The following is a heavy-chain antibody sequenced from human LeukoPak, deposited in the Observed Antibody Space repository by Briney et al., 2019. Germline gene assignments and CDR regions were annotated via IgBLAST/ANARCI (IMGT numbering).Heavy chain of an antibody. D-gene: IGHD3-10*01. CDR2: INPSGGST. CDR3: ARGPSITMVRGGQWYYYMDV. CDR1: GYTSTSYY. V-gene: IGHV1-46*01. Sequence: ASVKVSCKASGYTSTSYYIHWVRQAPGQGLEWMGLINPSGGSTNYAQKFQGRVTMTRDTSTSTVYMELSSLRSEDTAVYYYARGPSITMVRGGQWYYYMDVWGKGTTVTISS. J-gene: IGHJ6*03.